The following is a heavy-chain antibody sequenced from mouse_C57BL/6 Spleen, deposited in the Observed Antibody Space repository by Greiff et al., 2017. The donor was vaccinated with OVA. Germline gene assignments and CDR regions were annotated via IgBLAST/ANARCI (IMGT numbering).Heavy chain of an antibody. D-gene: IGHD4-1*02. J-gene: IGHJ1*03. Sequence: QVQLQQSGAELVKPGASVKISCKASGYAFSSYWMNWVKQRPGKGLEWIGQIYPGDGDTNYNGKFKGKATLTADKSSSTAYMQLSSLTSEDSAVYFCARREGQLGQNFDVWGTGTTVTVSS. CDR3: ARREGQLGQNFDV. V-gene: IGHV1-80*01. CDR1: GYAFSSYW. CDR2: IYPGDGDT.